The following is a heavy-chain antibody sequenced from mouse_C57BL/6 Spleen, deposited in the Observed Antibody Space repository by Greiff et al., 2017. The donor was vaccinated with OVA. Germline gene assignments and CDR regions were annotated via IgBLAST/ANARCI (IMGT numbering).Heavy chain of an antibody. CDR2: ISSGGSYT. Sequence: EVKVVESGGDLVKPGGSLKLSCAASEFTFSSYGMSWVRQTPDKRLEWVATISSGGSYTYYPDSVKGRFTISRDNAKNTLYLQMSSLKSEDTAMYYCARHDYYGSSHWYFDVWGTGTTVTVSS. V-gene: IGHV5-6*01. CDR3: ARHDYYGSSHWYFDV. D-gene: IGHD1-1*01. J-gene: IGHJ1*03. CDR1: EFTFSSYG.